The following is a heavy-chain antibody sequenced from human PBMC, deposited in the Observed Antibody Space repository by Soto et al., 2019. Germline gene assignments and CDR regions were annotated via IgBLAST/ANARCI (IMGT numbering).Heavy chain of an antibody. Sequence: QVQLVQSGAEVKKPGSSVRVSCKASGDTFNSYNINWMRQPPGLGLEWMGRIHPIHSMSNYAKRFPDRGRMTADKSTFTAYMSLSFRRSEATAMSFCSSSYGSGDRAVDSWGQGTLVTVSS. V-gene: IGHV1-69*02. CDR1: GDTFNSYN. CDR2: IHPIHSMS. D-gene: IGHD3-10*01. J-gene: IGHJ4*02. CDR3: SSSYGSGDRAVDS.